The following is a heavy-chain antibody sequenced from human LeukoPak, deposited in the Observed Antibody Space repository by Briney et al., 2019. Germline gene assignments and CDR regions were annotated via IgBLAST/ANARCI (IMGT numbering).Heavy chain of an antibody. CDR3: SKDILNWEFDY. CDR1: GLTLSNNA. J-gene: IGHJ4*02. CDR2: LGSDGGR. V-gene: IGHV3-23*01. D-gene: IGHD7-27*01. Sequence: PGGSLRLSCAASGLTLSNNAMGWVRQAPGKGLEWVSALGSDGGRYYADSVKGRFTISSDNSKNTLYLEMNRLRSEDKSASYCSKDILNWEFDYWGQGTLVTVSS.